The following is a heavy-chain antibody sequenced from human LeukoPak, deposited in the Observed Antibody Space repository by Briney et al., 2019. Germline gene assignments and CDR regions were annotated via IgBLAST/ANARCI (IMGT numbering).Heavy chain of an antibody. J-gene: IGHJ4*02. D-gene: IGHD6-19*01. CDR3: ARDAIAVAGTAGAFDY. V-gene: IGHV4-4*07. Sequence: SETLSPTCTVSGGSIISYYWSWIREPAGKGLEWIGRIYTSGSTNYNPSLKSRVTMSVDTSKNQFSLKLSSVTAADTAVYYCARDAIAVAGTAGAFDYWGQGTLVTVSS. CDR1: GGSIISYY. CDR2: IYTSGST.